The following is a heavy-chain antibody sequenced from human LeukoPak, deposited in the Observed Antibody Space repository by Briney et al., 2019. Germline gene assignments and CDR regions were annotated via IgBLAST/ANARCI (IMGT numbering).Heavy chain of an antibody. V-gene: IGHV3-53*01. CDR2: IYSGGST. D-gene: IGHD3-10*01. Sequence: PGGSLRLSCAASGFIFSSNYMSWVRQAPGKGLEWVSVIYSGGSTYYADSVKGRFTISRDNSKNTLYLQMNSLRAEDTAVYYCAREDGFGDFDYWGQGTLVTVSS. CDR3: AREDGFGDFDY. J-gene: IGHJ4*02. CDR1: GFIFSSNY.